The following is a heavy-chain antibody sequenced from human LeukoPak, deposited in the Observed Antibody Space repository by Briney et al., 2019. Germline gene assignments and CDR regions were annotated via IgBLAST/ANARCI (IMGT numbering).Heavy chain of an antibody. CDR1: GYTFTSYG. CDR3: ARSGGYCVATPCYSLFNWFDP. V-gene: IGHV1-18*01. Sequence: ASVKVSCKASGYTFTSYGISWVRQAPGQGLEWMGWISAYNGNTNYAQKLQGRVTMTTDTSTSTAYMELSRLTSDDTAVYYCARSGGYCVATPCYSLFNWFDPWGQGALVTVSS. CDR2: ISAYNGNT. D-gene: IGHD5/OR15-5a*01. J-gene: IGHJ5*02.